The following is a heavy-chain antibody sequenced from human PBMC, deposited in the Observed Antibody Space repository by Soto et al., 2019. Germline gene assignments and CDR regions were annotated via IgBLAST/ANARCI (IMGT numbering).Heavy chain of an antibody. CDR2: ITPYNGNA. CDR3: ARARMFSGAHHDY. V-gene: IGHV1-18*04. CDR1: GYTFTNFG. J-gene: IGHJ4*02. D-gene: IGHD1-26*01. Sequence: QVHLVQSGAVVENPGASVKVSCKASGYTFTNFGINWVRQAPGQGLEWMGWITPYNGNANYPQKQQDRLTITTDTSTNTADLELRSLRSDDTAVYFCARARMFSGAHHDYWGQGTRVTVSS.